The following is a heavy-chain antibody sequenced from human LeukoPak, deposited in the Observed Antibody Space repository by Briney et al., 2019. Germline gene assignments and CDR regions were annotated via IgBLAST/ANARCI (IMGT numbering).Heavy chain of an antibody. J-gene: IGHJ4*02. CDR1: GFSFRDYA. V-gene: IGHV3-23*01. D-gene: IGHD3-10*01. CDR3: AKKHGSGSPY. CDR2: IGGDGVRT. Sequence: GGSLRLSCAASGFSFRDYAMNWVRQAPGKGLEWVSLIGGDGVRTYYADSVKGRFTISRDNSKNTLYLQMNSLRAEDTAVYYCAKKHGSGSPYWGQGTLVTVSS.